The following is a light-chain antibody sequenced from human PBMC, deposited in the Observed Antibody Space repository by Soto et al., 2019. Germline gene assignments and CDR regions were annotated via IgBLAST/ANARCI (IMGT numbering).Light chain of an antibody. CDR3: QQYNNWPYT. V-gene: IGKV3-15*01. CDR2: GAS. CDR1: QSFSSN. Sequence: EIVMTQSPATLSVSPGERATLSCRASQSFSSNLAWYQQKPGQAPRLLIFGASTRATGIPARFSGSGSGTEFSLSISSLQSEYFAFYYCQQYNNWPYTFGQGTKLEIK. J-gene: IGKJ2*01.